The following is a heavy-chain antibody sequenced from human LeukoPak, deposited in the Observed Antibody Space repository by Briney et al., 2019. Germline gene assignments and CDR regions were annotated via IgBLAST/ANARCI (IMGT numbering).Heavy chain of an antibody. CDR1: GGSIISYY. Sequence: SETLSLTCTASGGSIISYYWSWIRQPPGKGLEWIGYIYYSGSSNYNPSLKTRVTISVDTSKNQFSLKLSSVTAADTAVYYCARPAYDSSGYFGAFDIWGQGAMVTVSS. D-gene: IGHD3-22*01. V-gene: IGHV4-59*01. CDR3: ARPAYDSSGYFGAFDI. CDR2: IYYSGSS. J-gene: IGHJ3*02.